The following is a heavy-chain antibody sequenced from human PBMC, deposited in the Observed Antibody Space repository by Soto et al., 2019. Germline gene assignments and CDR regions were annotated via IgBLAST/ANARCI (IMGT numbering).Heavy chain of an antibody. J-gene: IGHJ4*02. CDR3: ARPWGYYDRNCYPIPSYFDS. CDR1: GFSVSGSF. V-gene: IGHV3-53*01. D-gene: IGHD3-22*01. Sequence: GGSLRLSCVVSGFSVSGSFMTWVRQAPGKGLEWVSIIYSGGDTYYADSVKGRFTISRDNSKNTVYLQMNSLRVEDTAVYSCARPWGYYDRNCYPIPSYFDSWGQGILVTVSS. CDR2: IYSGGDT.